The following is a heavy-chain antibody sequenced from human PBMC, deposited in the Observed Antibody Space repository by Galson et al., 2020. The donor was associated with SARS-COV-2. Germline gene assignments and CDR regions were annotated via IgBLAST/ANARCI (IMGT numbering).Heavy chain of an antibody. CDR2: TYYRSKWYN. Sequence: SETLSLTCVISGDSVSSNNVAWNWIRVSPSRGLEWLGRTYYRSKWYNDYAMSVRSRITINPDTSKNQFSLQLNSVTPEDTAVYYCARAAHIGSYYPGDDWGQGTPVTVSS. J-gene: IGHJ4*02. CDR3: ARAAHIGSYYPGDD. V-gene: IGHV6-1*01. D-gene: IGHD1-26*01. CDR1: GDSVSSNNVA.